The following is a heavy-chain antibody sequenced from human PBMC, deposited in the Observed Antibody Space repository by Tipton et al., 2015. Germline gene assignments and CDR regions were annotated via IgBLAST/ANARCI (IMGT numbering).Heavy chain of an antibody. D-gene: IGHD6-19*01. V-gene: IGHV4-61*05. CDR2: IDYSGNT. CDR3: ALITVTGPEFFQH. Sequence: TLSLTCTVSGASISSHNYYWNWIRQHPGKGLEWIGYIDYSGNTKYNPSLKSRVTISLDMSNNQFSLKLSSVTVADTAVYYSALITVTGPEFFQHWGQGTLVTVSS. J-gene: IGHJ1*01. CDR1: GASISSHNYY.